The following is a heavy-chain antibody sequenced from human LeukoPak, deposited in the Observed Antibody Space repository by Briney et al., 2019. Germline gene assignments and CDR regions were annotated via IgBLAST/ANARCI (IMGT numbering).Heavy chain of an antibody. CDR3: AREGGQLAFDI. D-gene: IGHD1-1*01. CDR2: ISSSSSYI. CDR1: GFTFSSYT. J-gene: IGHJ3*02. Sequence: PGVSLRLSCAASGFTFSSYTMNWLRQAPGKGLEWISSISSSSSYIYYAASVKGGFTIYRDNAKTSLYLQMNSLRAEDTAVYYCAREGGQLAFDIWGQGTMVTVSS. V-gene: IGHV3-21*01.